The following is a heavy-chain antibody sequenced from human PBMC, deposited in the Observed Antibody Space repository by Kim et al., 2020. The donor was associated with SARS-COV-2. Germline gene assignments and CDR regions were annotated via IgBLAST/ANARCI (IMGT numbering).Heavy chain of an antibody. CDR2: INPNSGGT. CDR1: GYTFTGYY. CDR3: ARAAWGSGRWGYYMDV. V-gene: IGHV1-2*06. D-gene: IGHD6-19*01. J-gene: IGHJ6*03. Sequence: ASVKVSCKASGYTFTGYYMHWVRQAPGQGLEWMGRINPNSGGTNYAQKFQGRVTMTRDTSISTAYMELSRLRSDDTAVYYCARAAWGSGRWGYYMDVWGKGTTVTVSS.